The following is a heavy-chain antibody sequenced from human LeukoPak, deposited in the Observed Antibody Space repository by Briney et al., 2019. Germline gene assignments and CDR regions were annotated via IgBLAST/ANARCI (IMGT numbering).Heavy chain of an antibody. CDR2: INPSSGGT. Sequence: ASVKVSCKASGYTFTGYYMHWVRQAPGQGLEWMGWINPSSGGTNYAQKFQGRVTMTRDTSMSTAYMELSRLRSDDTAVYYCSRDSGYCSGGNCWYFDFWGQGTLVTVSA. CDR3: SRDSGYCSGGNCWYFDF. J-gene: IGHJ4*02. D-gene: IGHD2-15*01. CDR1: GYTFTGYY. V-gene: IGHV1-2*02.